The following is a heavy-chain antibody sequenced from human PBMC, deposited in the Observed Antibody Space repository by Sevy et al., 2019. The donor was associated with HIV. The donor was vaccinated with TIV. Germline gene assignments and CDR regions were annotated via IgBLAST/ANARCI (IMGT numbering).Heavy chain of an antibody. CDR2: ISYDGSNE. CDR1: GFPVSSNY. CDR3: ALERLSSDVAEYFEN. V-gene: IGHV3-30-3*01. Sequence: GGSLRLSCAASGFPVSSNYMSWVRQAPGKGLEWVATISYDGSNEHYADSVKGRFTISRDNSKNALYLQMNSLRAEDTAVYSCALERLSSDVAEYFENWGQGTLVTVSS. D-gene: IGHD1-1*01. J-gene: IGHJ1*01.